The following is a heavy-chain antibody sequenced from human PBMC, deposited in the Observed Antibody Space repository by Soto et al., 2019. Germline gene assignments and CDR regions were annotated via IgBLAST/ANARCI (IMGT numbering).Heavy chain of an antibody. CDR1: GFTFSSYD. V-gene: IGHV3-13*04. D-gene: IGHD1-26*01. Sequence: GGSLRLSCAASGFTFSSYDMHWVRQATGKGLEWVSAIGTAGDTYYPGSVKGRFTISRENAKNSLYLQMNSLRAGDTAVYYCARDRGGSYSGGMDVWGQGTTVTVSS. CDR3: ARDRGGSYSGGMDV. J-gene: IGHJ6*02. CDR2: IGTAGDT.